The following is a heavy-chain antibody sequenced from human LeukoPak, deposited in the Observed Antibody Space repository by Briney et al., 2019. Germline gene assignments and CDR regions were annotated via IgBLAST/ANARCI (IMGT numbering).Heavy chain of an antibody. J-gene: IGHJ4*02. D-gene: IGHD3-9*01. V-gene: IGHV3-21*01. CDR2: ISSSSDYI. CDR1: GFTFTS. CDR3: VVLRYFDWLLY. Sequence: TGGSLRLSCAASGFTFTSMTWVRQAPGKGLEWVSSISSSSDYIFYGDSLKGRFTISRDNAKNTLYLQMNSLRAEDTAVYYCVVLRYFDWLLYWGQGTLVTVSS.